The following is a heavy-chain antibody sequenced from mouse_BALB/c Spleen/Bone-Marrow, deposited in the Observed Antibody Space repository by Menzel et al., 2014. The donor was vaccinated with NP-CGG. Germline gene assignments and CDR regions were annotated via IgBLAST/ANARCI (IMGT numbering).Heavy chain of an antibody. J-gene: IGHJ2*01. Sequence: EVKVVESGGGLVQPGGSLRLSCATSGFTFXDYYMNWVRQPPGKALEWLGFIRNKANGYTTEYSASVKSRFTISRDNSQNILYLQMNTLRADDSATYYCARDKGRVFFDYWGQGTTLTVSS. CDR1: GFTFXDYY. V-gene: IGHV7-3*02. CDR2: IRNKANGYTT. CDR3: ARDKGRVFFDY.